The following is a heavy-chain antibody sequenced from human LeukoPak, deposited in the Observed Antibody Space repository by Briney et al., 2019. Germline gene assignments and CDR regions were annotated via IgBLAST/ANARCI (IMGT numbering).Heavy chain of an antibody. D-gene: IGHD2-2*01. CDR1: GFTFSNYA. J-gene: IGHJ4*02. CDR2: ISGSGDNI. V-gene: IGHV3-23*01. CDR3: ATGYGGCSSTSCFLLFDY. Sequence: GGSLRLSCEASGFTFSNYAMNWVRQAPGKGLEWVSVISGSGDNIIYADSLKGRFTISRGNSKSILYLQMNSLRAEDTAVYYCATGYGGCSSTSCFLLFDYWGQGTLVTVSS.